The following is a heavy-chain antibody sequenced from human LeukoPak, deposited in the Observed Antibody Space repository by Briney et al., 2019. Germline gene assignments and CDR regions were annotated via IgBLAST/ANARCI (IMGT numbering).Heavy chain of an antibody. CDR1: GFTFSTYA. CDR2: ISGSGGST. V-gene: IGHV3-23*01. Sequence: PGGSLRLSCAASGFTFSTYAMSWVRQAPGKGLEWVSAISGSGGSTYYADSVKGRFTISRDNSKNTLYLQMNSLRADDTAVYYCVKDSSWMGEYYFDYWGQGTLVTVSS. D-gene: IGHD3-16*01. CDR3: VKDSSWMGEYYFDY. J-gene: IGHJ4*02.